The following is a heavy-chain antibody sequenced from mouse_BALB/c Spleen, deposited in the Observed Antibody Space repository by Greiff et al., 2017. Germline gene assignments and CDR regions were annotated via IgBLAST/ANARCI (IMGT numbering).Heavy chain of an antibody. D-gene: IGHD4-1*01. CDR1: GSTFSSFG. CDR2: ISSGSSTI. CDR3: AREVLLTYYFDY. Sequence: EVQLVESGGGLVQPGGSRKLSCAASGSTFSSFGMHWVRQAPEKGLEWVAYISSGSSTIHYADTVKGRFTISRDNPTNTLFLQMTSLRSEDTAMYYCAREVLLTYYFDYWGQGTTLTVSS. V-gene: IGHV5-17*02. J-gene: IGHJ2*01.